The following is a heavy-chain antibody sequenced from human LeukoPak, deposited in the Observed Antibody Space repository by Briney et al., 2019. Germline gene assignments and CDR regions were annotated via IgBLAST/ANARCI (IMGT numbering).Heavy chain of an antibody. CDR2: IYYSGST. V-gene: IGHV4-59*08. D-gene: IGHD3-22*01. Sequence: RTSETLSLTCTVSGGSISSYYWSWIRQPPGKGLEWIGYIYYSGSTNYNPSLKSRVTISVDTSKNQFSLKLSSVTAADTAVYYCARHPSYYYDSSGYVRNAFDIWGQGTMVTVSS. CDR1: GGSISSYY. CDR3: ARHPSYYYDSSGYVRNAFDI. J-gene: IGHJ3*02.